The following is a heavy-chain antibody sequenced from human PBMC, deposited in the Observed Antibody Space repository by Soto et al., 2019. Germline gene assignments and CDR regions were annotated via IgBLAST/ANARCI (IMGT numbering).Heavy chain of an antibody. Sequence: GGSLRLSCAASGFTFSTYAMNWVRQAPGKGLEWVSGISGGGGSTYYADSVKGRFTISRDNSKNTLYLQVNSLRAEDTAVYYCAKGLVRGVPSYFDYWGQGTLVTVSS. CDR1: GFTFSTYA. J-gene: IGHJ4*02. CDR3: AKGLVRGVPSYFDY. CDR2: ISGGGGST. V-gene: IGHV3-23*01. D-gene: IGHD3-10*01.